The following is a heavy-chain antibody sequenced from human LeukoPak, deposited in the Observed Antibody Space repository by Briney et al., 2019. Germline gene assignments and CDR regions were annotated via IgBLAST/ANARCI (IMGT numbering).Heavy chain of an antibody. Sequence: GRSLRLSCAASGFTFDDYAMHWVRQAPGKGLEWVSGISWNSGSIGYADSVKGRFTISRDNSKNTLFLQMTSLRAEDTAVYYCARVRNNYDSSGFSAAEYWGQGTLVTVSS. CDR1: GFTFDDYA. V-gene: IGHV3-9*01. J-gene: IGHJ4*02. D-gene: IGHD3-22*01. CDR3: ARVRNNYDSSGFSAAEY. CDR2: ISWNSGSI.